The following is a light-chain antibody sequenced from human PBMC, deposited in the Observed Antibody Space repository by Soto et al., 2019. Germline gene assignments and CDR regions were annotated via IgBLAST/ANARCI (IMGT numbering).Light chain of an antibody. Sequence: EIVLTQSPGTLSLSPGERATLSCRASQSVSSNYLVWYQQKPGQAPRPLIYGASTRATGIPDRFSGSGSGPDFTLTICRLEPEDFALYYCQQYSGSSYTFGQGTKLEIK. J-gene: IGKJ2*01. CDR2: GAS. V-gene: IGKV3-20*01. CDR1: QSVSSNY. CDR3: QQYSGSSYT.